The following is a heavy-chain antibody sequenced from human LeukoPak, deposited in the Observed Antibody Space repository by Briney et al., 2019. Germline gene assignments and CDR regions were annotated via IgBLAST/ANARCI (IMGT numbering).Heavy chain of an antibody. D-gene: IGHD2-21*02. Sequence: SVKVSCKASGGTFSSYTISWVRQAPGQGLEWMGRIIPILAIANYAQKFQGRVTITADKSTSTAYMELSSLRSEDTAVYYCASSIVVVTAIDAFDIWGQGTMVTVSS. V-gene: IGHV1-69*02. J-gene: IGHJ3*02. CDR3: ASSIVVVTAIDAFDI. CDR2: IIPILAIA. CDR1: GGTFSSYT.